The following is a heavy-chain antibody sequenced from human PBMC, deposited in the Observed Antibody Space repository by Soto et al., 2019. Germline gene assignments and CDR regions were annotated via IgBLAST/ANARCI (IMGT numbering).Heavy chain of an antibody. J-gene: IGHJ4*02. D-gene: IGHD6-13*01. V-gene: IGHV3-66*01. CDR3: ARVASEIYSSSWYVDY. CDR2: IYSGGST. Sequence: GGSLRLSCAASGFTVSSNYMSWVRQAPGKGLEWVSVIYSGGSTYYADSVKGRFTISRDNSKNTLYLQMNSLRAEDTAVYYCARVASEIYSSSWYVDYWGQGTLVTVSS. CDR1: GFTVSSNY.